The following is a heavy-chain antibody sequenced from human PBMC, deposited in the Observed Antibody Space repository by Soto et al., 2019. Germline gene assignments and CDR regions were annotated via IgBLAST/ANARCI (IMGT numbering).Heavy chain of an antibody. Sequence: PSETLSLTCAVYGGSFSGYYWSWIRQPLGKGLEWIGEINHSGSTNYNPSLKSRVTISVDTSKNQFSLKLSSVTAADTAVYYCARHVFTVTSANSKYYFDYWGQGTLVTVSS. D-gene: IGHD4-17*01. J-gene: IGHJ4*02. CDR2: INHSGST. V-gene: IGHV4-34*01. CDR3: ARHVFTVTSANSKYYFDY. CDR1: GGSFSGYY.